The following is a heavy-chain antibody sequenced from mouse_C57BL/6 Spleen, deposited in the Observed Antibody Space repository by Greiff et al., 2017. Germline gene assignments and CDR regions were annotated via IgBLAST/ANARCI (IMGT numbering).Heavy chain of an antibody. CDR1: GYTFTSYW. D-gene: IGHD2-4*01. CDR2: INPSNGGP. V-gene: IGHV1-53*01. CDR3: GRGGDYAWFAY. Sequence: QVQLQQSGTDLVKPGASVKLSCKASGYTFTSYWMHWVKQRPGQGLEWIGNINPSNGGPNYNETFKSKATLTVDKSSSTASMQLSSLTSEESAVYYGGRGGDYAWFAYWGKGTLVTVSA. J-gene: IGHJ3*01.